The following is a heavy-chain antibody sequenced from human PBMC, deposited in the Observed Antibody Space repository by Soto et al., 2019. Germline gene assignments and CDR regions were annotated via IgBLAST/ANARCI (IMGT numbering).Heavy chain of an antibody. Sequence: EVQLVESGGGLVQPGGSLRLSCAASGFTVSSNYMSWVRQAPGKGLEWVSVIYSGGSTYYADSVKGRFTISRDNSKNTLYLQMNSLRAEDTAVYYCARVSIAAAGNDYYYYYMDVWGKGTTVTVSS. CDR3: ARVSIAAAGNDYYYYYMDV. CDR1: GFTVSSNY. CDR2: IYSGGST. D-gene: IGHD6-13*01. J-gene: IGHJ6*03. V-gene: IGHV3-66*01.